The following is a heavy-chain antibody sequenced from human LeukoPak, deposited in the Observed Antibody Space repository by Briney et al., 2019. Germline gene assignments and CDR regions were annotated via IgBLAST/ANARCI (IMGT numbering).Heavy chain of an antibody. V-gene: IGHV4-59*01. Sequence: SETLSLTCTVSGGSISSYYWSWIRQPPGKGLEWIGYIYYSGSTNYNPSLKSRVTISVDTSKKQFSLKLSSVTAADTAVYYCARDGTPYYYDSSGYFSGFDYWGQGTLVTVSS. CDR3: ARDGTPYYYDSSGYFSGFDY. CDR2: IYYSGST. J-gene: IGHJ4*02. CDR1: GGSISSYY. D-gene: IGHD3-22*01.